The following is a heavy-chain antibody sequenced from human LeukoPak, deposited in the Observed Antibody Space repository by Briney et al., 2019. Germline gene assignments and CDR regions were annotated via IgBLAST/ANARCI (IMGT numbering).Heavy chain of an antibody. CDR1: GFTFSTYG. CDR2: IYSGGST. Sequence: GGSLRLSCAASGFTFSTYGMSWVRQAPGKGLEWVSVIYSGGSTYYADSVKGRFTISRDNSKNTLYLQMNSLRAEDTAVYYCARDSQLLYQHTERISYYYYYGMDVWGQGTTVTVS. J-gene: IGHJ6*02. CDR3: ARDSQLLYQHTERISYYYYYGMDV. D-gene: IGHD2-2*02. V-gene: IGHV3-66*01.